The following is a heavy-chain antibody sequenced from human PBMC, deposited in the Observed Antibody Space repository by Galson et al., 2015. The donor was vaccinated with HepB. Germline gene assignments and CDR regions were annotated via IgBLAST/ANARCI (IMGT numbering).Heavy chain of an antibody. CDR2: ISGSGGST. CDR1: GFTFSSYA. D-gene: IGHD6-19*01. J-gene: IGHJ4*02. Sequence: SLRLSCAASGFTFSSYAMSWVRQAPGKGLEWVSAISGSGGSTYYADSVKGRFTISRDNSKNALYLQMNSLRAEDTAVYYCAREHSSGWAYFDYWGQGTLVTVSS. CDR3: AREHSSGWAYFDY. V-gene: IGHV3-23*01.